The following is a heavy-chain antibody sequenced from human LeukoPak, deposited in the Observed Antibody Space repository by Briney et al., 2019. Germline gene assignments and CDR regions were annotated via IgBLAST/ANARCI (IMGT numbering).Heavy chain of an antibody. CDR2: IIPIFGTA. CDR1: GGTFSSYA. D-gene: IGHD5-18*01. Sequence: GSSVKVSCKASGGTFSSYAISWVRQAPGQGLEWMGGIIPIFGTASYAQKFQGRVTITADKSTSTAYMELNSLRSEDTAVYYCARSPDTAMALYYYYYMDVWGKGTTVTVSS. J-gene: IGHJ6*03. V-gene: IGHV1-69*06. CDR3: ARSPDTAMALYYYYYMDV.